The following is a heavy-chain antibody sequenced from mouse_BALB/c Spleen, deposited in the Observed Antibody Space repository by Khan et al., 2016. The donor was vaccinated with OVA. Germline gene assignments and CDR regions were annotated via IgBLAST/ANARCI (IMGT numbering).Heavy chain of an antibody. Sequence: QIQLVQSGPELKKPGETVRISCKASGYTFTTAGMQWVQKMPGKGLKWIGWINTHSGVPKYAEDLKGRFAFSVETSASTAYLQITNLKNEDTATYFCASGYGYGWYFDVWGAGTTVTVSS. V-gene: IGHV9-4*02. D-gene: IGHD2-2*01. J-gene: IGHJ1*01. CDR3: ASGYGYGWYFDV. CDR1: GYTFTTAG. CDR2: INTHSGVP.